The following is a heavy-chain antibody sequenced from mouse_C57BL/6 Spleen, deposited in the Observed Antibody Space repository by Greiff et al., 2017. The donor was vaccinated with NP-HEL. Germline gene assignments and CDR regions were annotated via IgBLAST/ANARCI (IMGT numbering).Heavy chain of an antibody. CDR3: TTSLLRGFDY. CDR2: IDPENGDT. J-gene: IGHJ2*01. V-gene: IGHV14-4*01. Sequence: VQLKESGAELVRPGASVKLSCTASGFNIKDDYMHWVKQRPEQGLEWIGWIDPENGDTEYASKFQGKATITADTSSNTAYLQLSSLTSEDTAVYYCTTSLLRGFDYWGQGTTLTVSS. D-gene: IGHD1-2*01. CDR1: GFNIKDDY.